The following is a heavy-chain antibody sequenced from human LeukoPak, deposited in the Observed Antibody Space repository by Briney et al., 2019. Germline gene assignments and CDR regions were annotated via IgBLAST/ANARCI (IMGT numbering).Heavy chain of an antibody. CDR1: GYTFTSYG. J-gene: IGHJ4*02. CDR2: ISTYNGKT. V-gene: IGHV1-18*01. CDR3: ARGAPLHLDY. Sequence: VASVKVSCKAAGYTFTSYGITWVRQAPGQELEWMGWISTYNGKTDDAQRLQGRVTMTIDTSTSTAYMELRSLRSDDTAVYYCARGAPLHLDYWGQGTLVTVSS.